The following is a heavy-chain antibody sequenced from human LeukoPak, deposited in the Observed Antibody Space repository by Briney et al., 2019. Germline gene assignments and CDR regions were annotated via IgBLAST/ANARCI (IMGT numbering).Heavy chain of an antibody. CDR2: ISSSGSTI. CDR1: GFTFSSYE. CDR3: ARDWFHAIDY. Sequence: PGGSLRLSCAASGFTFSSYEMIWVRQAPGKGLEWVSYISSSGSTIYYADSVKGRFTISRDNAKNSLYLQMNSLRAEDTAVYYCARDWFHAIDYWGQGTLVTVSS. D-gene: IGHD2/OR15-2a*01. V-gene: IGHV3-48*03. J-gene: IGHJ4*02.